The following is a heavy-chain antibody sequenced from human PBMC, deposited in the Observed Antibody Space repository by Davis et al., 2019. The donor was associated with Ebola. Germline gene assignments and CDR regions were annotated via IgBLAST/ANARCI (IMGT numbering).Heavy chain of an antibody. Sequence: MPSETLSLTCTVSGGSVSSGSYYWSWIRQPPGKGLEWIGYIYYSGSTNYNPSLKSRVIISVDTSKNQFSLKLSSVTAADTAVYYCARDSSGYDSYYFDYWGQGTLVTVSS. D-gene: IGHD5-12*01. CDR2: IYYSGST. CDR3: ARDSSGYDSYYFDY. V-gene: IGHV4-61*01. CDR1: GGSVSSGSYY. J-gene: IGHJ4*02.